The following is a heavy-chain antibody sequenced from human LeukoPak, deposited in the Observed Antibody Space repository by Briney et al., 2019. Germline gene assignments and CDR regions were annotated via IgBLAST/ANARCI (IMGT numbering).Heavy chain of an antibody. CDR1: GGSINNYDYY. D-gene: IGHD6-13*01. V-gene: IGHV4-30-4*08. CDR3: ARYSDSWKWFDH. J-gene: IGHJ5*02. Sequence: SETLSLTCTVSGGSINNYDYYWTWIRQSPGKGLEWIGYIHYSGTTFYNPSLQSRLMISVDTSQSQFSLKLSSVTAPDTAVYFRARYSDSWKWFDHWGQGTLVTVSS. CDR2: IHYSGTT.